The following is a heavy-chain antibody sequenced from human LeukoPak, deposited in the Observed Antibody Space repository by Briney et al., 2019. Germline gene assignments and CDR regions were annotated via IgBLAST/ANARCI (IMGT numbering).Heavy chain of an antibody. J-gene: IGHJ4*02. CDR2: ISYDGSNK. CDR3: ASQYTSSRIFDD. CDR1: GFTFSSYA. D-gene: IGHD6-13*01. V-gene: IGHV3-30-3*01. Sequence: PGRSLRLSCAASGFTFSSYAMHWVRQAPGKGLEWVAVISYDGSNKYYADSVKGRFTISRDNSKNTLYLQMNSLRAEDTAVYYCASQYTSSRIFDDWGQGTLVTVSS.